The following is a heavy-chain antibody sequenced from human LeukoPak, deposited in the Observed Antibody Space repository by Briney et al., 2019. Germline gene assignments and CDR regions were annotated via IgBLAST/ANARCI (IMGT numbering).Heavy chain of an antibody. D-gene: IGHD6-13*01. CDR2: INHSGST. Sequence: PSETLSLTCAVYGGSFSGYYWSWIRQPPGKGLEWIGEINHSGSTNYNPSLKSRVTMSVDTSKNQFSLKLSSVTAADTAVYYCARGKRGYSSSWYDYWGLGTLVTVSS. J-gene: IGHJ4*02. CDR3: ARGKRGYSSSWYDY. CDR1: GGSFSGYY. V-gene: IGHV4-34*01.